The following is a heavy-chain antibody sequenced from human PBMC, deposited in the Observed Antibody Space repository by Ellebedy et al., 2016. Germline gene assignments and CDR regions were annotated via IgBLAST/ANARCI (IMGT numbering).Heavy chain of an antibody. CDR3: RQGHYADY. J-gene: IGHJ4*02. CDR1: GFMFRSFF. D-gene: IGHD2-2*01. V-gene: IGHV3-23*01. Sequence: GGSLRLXXAASGFMFRSFFMSWVRQAPGKGLEWVATISANGNKRDLADSVQGRFTISRDNFRNTLHLQMNNLRGEDTAVYYCRQGHYADYWGQGTLVTVSS. CDR2: ISANGNKR.